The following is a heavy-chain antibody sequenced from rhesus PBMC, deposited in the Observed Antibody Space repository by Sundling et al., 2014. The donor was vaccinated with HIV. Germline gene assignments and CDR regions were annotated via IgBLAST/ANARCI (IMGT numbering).Heavy chain of an antibody. V-gene: IGHV4-99*01. CDR3: ARSNPLYLDFDV. Sequence: QVQLQESGPGPVKPSETLSLTCAVSGHSISSGYYWGWIRQTPGKGLEYIGYISGRSGNTYYNPSLKSRVTISTDTSKNQFFLKLRSVTAADTAVYYCARSNPLYLDFDVWGPGVLVTVSS. CDR1: GHSISSGYY. D-gene: IGHD3-3*01. CDR2: ISGRSGNT. J-gene: IGHJ5-1*01.